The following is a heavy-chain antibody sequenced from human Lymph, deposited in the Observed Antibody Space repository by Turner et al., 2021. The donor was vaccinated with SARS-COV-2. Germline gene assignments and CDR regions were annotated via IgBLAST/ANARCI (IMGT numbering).Heavy chain of an antibody. Sequence: EVQLVESGGGLVQLGGSLRLSCAASGFTFSSYSMNWVRQAPGKELEWVSYISISSNTIYYADSVKGRITIYRDNAKNSMYLQMNSLRDEDTAVYYCERDRDGYGAYYYGMDVWGQGTTVTVSS. V-gene: IGHV3-48*02. CDR3: ERDRDGYGAYYYGMDV. D-gene: IGHD3-10*01. CDR1: GFTFSSYS. CDR2: ISISSNTI. J-gene: IGHJ6*02.